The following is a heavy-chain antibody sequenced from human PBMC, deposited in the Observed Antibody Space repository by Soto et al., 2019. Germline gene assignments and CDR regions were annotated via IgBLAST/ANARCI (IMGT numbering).Heavy chain of an antibody. CDR3: ANELRYSYGPERDY. Sequence: EVQLLESGGGLVQPGGSLRLSCAASGFTFSSYAMSWVRQAPGKGLEWVSAISGSGGSTYYADSVKGRFTISRDNSKKALYLQMTSLRAEDTAVYYCANELRYSYGPERDYWGQGTLVTVSS. V-gene: IGHV3-23*01. D-gene: IGHD5-18*01. CDR1: GFTFSSYA. CDR2: ISGSGGST. J-gene: IGHJ4*02.